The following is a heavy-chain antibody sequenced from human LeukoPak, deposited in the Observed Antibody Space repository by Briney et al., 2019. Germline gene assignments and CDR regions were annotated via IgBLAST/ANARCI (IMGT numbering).Heavy chain of an antibody. Sequence: GGSLRLSCAASGFTFSSYDMNWVRQAPGKGLEWVSSVSTSSSYIYYADSVKGRFTISRDNAKNSLYLQMNSLRAEDTAVYYCAREGLVGATGLNFGYWGQGTLVTVSS. J-gene: IGHJ4*02. V-gene: IGHV3-21*01. D-gene: IGHD1-26*01. CDR1: GFTFSSYD. CDR2: VSTSSSYI. CDR3: AREGLVGATGLNFGY.